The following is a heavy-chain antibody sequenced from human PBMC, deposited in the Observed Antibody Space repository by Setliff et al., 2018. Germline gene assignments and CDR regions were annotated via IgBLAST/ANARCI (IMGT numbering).Heavy chain of an antibody. Sequence: PGGSLRLSCAASRFTFSNYWMIWVRQAPGKGLEWVANIKEDGSEKYYVDSVKGRFTISRDNARNSLDLQRDSLRAEDTAVYYCVRDRWKVVVNRGDDAFDLWGQGTMVTVSS. CDR2: IKEDGSEK. D-gene: IGHD2-15*01. CDR1: RFTFSNYW. CDR3: VRDRWKVVVNRGDDAFDL. V-gene: IGHV3-7*01. J-gene: IGHJ3*01.